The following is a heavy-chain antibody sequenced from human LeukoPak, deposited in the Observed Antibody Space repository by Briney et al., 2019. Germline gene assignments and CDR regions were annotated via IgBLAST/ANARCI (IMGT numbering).Heavy chain of an antibody. CDR1: GFTFSRFW. CDR2: IKEDGTEK. D-gene: IGHD6-13*01. J-gene: IGHJ3*02. Sequence: GGSLRLSCAASGFTFSRFWMTWVRQAPGKGLEWVANIKEDGTEKYCVDSLKGRFSISRDNAKESLYLQMNSLRADDTAVYYCAREGYDIGAFDIWGQGTMVTVSS. V-gene: IGHV3-7*03. CDR3: AREGYDIGAFDI.